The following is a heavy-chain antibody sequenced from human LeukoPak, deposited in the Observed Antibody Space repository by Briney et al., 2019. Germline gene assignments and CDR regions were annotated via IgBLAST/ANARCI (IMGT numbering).Heavy chain of an antibody. D-gene: IGHD3-3*01. J-gene: IGHJ4*02. V-gene: IGHV7-4-1*02. Sequence: GASVKVSCKTSGYTFDNYAINWVRQAPGQGLEWMGWINTNTGNPTYAQGFTGRFVFSLDTSVSTAYLQISSLKAEDTAVYYCARGEQLRFLECIDYWGQGTLVTVSS. CDR1: GYTFDNYA. CDR2: INTNTGNP. CDR3: ARGEQLRFLECIDY.